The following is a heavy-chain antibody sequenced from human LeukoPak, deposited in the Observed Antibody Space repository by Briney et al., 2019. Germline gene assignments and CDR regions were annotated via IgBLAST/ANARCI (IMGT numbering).Heavy chain of an antibody. CDR3: AREEDYGGNSAFDY. V-gene: IGHV3-21*01. CDR2: ISSSSTYI. Sequence: PGGSLRLSCTASGFTFSSYSMNWVRQAPGKGLEWVSSISSSSTYIYYADSVKGRFTISRDNAKNSLYLQMNSLRAEDTAVYYCAREEDYGGNSAFDYWGQGTLVTVSS. J-gene: IGHJ4*02. D-gene: IGHD4-17*01. CDR1: GFTFSSYS.